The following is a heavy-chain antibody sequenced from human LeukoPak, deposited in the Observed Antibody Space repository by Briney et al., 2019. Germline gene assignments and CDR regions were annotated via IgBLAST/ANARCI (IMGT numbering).Heavy chain of an antibody. CDR2: TRYNGSA. J-gene: IGHJ4*02. D-gene: IGHD3-22*01. CDR1: GDSISTHY. V-gene: IGHV4-59*08. CDR3: ARLVYDSRGYYFDY. Sequence: PSETLSLTCTVSGDSISTHYWSWIRHPPGKGLEWIGYTRYNGSANYNPSLRTRVPISIETSRNQFSLKLSSVTAADTAGYHCARLVYDSRGYYFDYWGQGTLVTVSS.